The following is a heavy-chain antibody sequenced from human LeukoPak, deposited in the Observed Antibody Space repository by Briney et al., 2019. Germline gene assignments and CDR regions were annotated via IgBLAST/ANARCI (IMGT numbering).Heavy chain of an antibody. V-gene: IGHV3-11*01. CDR3: ARDIPGISKSKSNAFDI. CDR2: ISSSGSTI. CDR1: GFTFSDYY. Sequence: PGGSLRLSCAASGFTFSDYYMSWIRQAPGKGLEWVSYISSSGSTIYYADSVKGRFTISRDNAKNSLYLQMNSLRAEDTAVYYCARDIPGISKSKSNAFDIWGQGTMVTVSS. J-gene: IGHJ3*02. D-gene: IGHD2-21*01.